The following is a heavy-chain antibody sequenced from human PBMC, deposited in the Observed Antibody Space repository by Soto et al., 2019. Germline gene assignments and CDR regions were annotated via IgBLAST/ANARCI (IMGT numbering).Heavy chain of an antibody. D-gene: IGHD2-2*01. CDR1: GYSFTSYW. Sequence: PGESLKISCKGSGYSFTSYWIGWVRQMPGKGLEWMGIIYPGDSDTRYSPSFQGQVTISADKSISTAYLQWSSLKASDTAMYYCARQVIVPAAISPYYYYGMDVWGQGTTVTVSS. CDR2: IYPGDSDT. CDR3: ARQVIVPAAISPYYYYGMDV. J-gene: IGHJ6*02. V-gene: IGHV5-51*01.